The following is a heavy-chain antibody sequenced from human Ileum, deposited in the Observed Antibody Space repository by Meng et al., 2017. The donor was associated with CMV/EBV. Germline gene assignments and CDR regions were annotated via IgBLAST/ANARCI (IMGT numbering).Heavy chain of an antibody. J-gene: IGHJ6*02. V-gene: IGHV3-13*01. D-gene: IGHD2-21*01. CDR3: ARASKDYVGGHWDYGMDV. CDR1: GFIFSRYD. CDR2: IGTIFDT. Sequence: GESLKISCAASGFIFSRYDMHWVRQAPGKGLEWLSAIGTIFDTFYPGSVKGRFTISRDNAKNSLFLQMNNLRVGDTAVYYCARASKDYVGGHWDYGMDVWGQGTTVTVSS.